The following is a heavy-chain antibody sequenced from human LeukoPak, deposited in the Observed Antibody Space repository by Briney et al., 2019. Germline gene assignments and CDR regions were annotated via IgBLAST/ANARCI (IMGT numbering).Heavy chain of an antibody. CDR3: ARESSGYEDYYGMDV. Sequence: GGSLRLSCAASGFTFSSYEMNWVRQAPGKGLEWVSYISSSGSTIYYADSVKGRFTISRDNAKNSLYLQMNSLRAEDTAVYYCARESSGYEDYYGMDVWGQGTTVTASS. D-gene: IGHD5-12*01. CDR2: ISSSGSTI. V-gene: IGHV3-48*03. J-gene: IGHJ6*02. CDR1: GFTFSSYE.